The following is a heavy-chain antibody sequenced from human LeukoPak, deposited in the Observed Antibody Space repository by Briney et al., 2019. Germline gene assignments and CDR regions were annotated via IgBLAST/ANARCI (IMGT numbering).Heavy chain of an antibody. J-gene: IGHJ5*02. D-gene: IGHD3-22*01. Sequence: ASVKVSCKASGYTFTSYAMHWVRQAPGQRLEWMGWINAGNGNTKYSQKFQGRVTITRDTSASTAYMELSSLRSEDTAVYYCARMISPRWWSDPWGQGTLVTVSS. CDR3: ARMISPRWWSDP. V-gene: IGHV1-3*01. CDR1: GYTFTSYA. CDR2: INAGNGNT.